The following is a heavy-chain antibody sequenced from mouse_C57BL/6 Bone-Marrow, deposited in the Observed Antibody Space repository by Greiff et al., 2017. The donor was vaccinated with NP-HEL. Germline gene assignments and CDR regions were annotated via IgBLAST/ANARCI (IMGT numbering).Heavy chain of an antibody. J-gene: IGHJ2*01. Sequence: EVQGVESGGGLVQPGGSLKLSCAASGFTFSDYGMAWVRQAPRKGPEWVAFISNLAYSIYYADTVTGRFTISRENAKNTLYLEMSSLRSADTAMYYCARHKDPYYFDYWGQGTTLTVSS. CDR3: ARHKDPYYFDY. CDR2: ISNLAYSI. V-gene: IGHV5-15*01. CDR1: GFTFSDYG.